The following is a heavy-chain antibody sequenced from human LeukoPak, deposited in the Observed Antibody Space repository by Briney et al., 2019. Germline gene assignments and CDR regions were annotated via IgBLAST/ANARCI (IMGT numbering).Heavy chain of an antibody. Sequence: PGGALRLSCAASGFSFSTCAMTSVRQAPGKGLERVSAISGSGGGTYYIDSVKGRFTISRDNSRNIVDLQMNNLRAEDTAVYYCSKGGTIVGPTYFDFWGQGTLVTVSS. D-gene: IGHD1-26*01. CDR1: GFSFSTCA. V-gene: IGHV3-23*01. CDR3: SKGGTIVGPTYFDF. J-gene: IGHJ4*02. CDR2: ISGSGGGT.